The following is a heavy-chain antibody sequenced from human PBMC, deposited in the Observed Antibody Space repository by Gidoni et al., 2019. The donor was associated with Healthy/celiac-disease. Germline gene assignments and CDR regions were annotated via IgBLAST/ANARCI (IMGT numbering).Heavy chain of an antibody. Sequence: QVQLVESGGGVVKPGRALRLSCAAAGFTFSSYGMHWVRQAPGKGLEWVAVIWYDGSNKYYADSVKGRFTISRDNSKNTLYLQMNSLRAEDTAVYYCAREVDDILTGYNLDYWGQGTLVTVSS. CDR1: GFTFSSYG. CDR3: AREVDDILTGYNLDY. V-gene: IGHV3-33*01. CDR2: IWYDGSNK. J-gene: IGHJ4*02. D-gene: IGHD3-9*01.